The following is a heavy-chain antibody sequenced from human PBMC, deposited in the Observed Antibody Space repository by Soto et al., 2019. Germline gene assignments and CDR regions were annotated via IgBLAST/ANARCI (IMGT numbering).Heavy chain of an antibody. D-gene: IGHD3-22*01. Sequence: GGSLRLSCAASGFTFSSYAMSRVRQAPGKGLEWVSAISGSGGSTYYADSVKGRFTISRDNSKNTLYLQMKSLRAEDTAVYYCAKNFAPEHYYDSSGYAADWFDPWGQGTLVTVSS. CDR2: ISGSGGST. J-gene: IGHJ5*02. CDR1: GFTFSSYA. CDR3: AKNFAPEHYYDSSGYAADWFDP. V-gene: IGHV3-23*01.